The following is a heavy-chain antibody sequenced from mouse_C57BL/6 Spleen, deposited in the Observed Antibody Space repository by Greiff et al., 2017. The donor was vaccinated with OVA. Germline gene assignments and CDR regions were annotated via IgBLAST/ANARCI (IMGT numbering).Heavy chain of an antibody. CDR1: GYTFTSYW. CDR3: ARKGGSYYFDY. D-gene: IGHD1-1*02. Sequence: VQLQQSGTVLARPGASVKMSCKTSGYTFTSYWMHWVKQRPGQGLEWIGAIYPGNSDTSYNQKFKGKAKLTAVTSSSTAYMQLSSLTSEDSAVYYCARKGGSYYFDYWGQGTTLTVSS. V-gene: IGHV1-5*01. CDR2: IYPGNSDT. J-gene: IGHJ2*01.